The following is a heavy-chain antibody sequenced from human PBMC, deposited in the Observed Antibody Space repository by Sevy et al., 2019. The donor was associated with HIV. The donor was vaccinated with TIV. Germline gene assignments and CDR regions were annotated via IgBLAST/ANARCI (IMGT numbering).Heavy chain of an antibody. V-gene: IGHV3-21*01. Sequence: GGSLRLSCAASGFTFSSYSMNWVRQAPGKGLEWVSSISRSSSYIYYADSVKGRLIISRDNAKNSLYLQMNSLRAEDTAVYYCAPTYYYGSGAFDIWGQGTMVTVSS. CDR3: APTYYYGSGAFDI. J-gene: IGHJ3*02. CDR2: ISRSSSYI. CDR1: GFTFSSYS. D-gene: IGHD3-10*01.